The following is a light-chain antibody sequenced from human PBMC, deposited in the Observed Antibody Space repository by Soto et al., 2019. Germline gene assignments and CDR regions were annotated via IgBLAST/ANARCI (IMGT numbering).Light chain of an antibody. CDR1: ESVRHY. V-gene: IGKV3-11*01. CDR3: QPYNNWPLT. Sequence: EIVLTQSPATLSLSPGERATLSCRASESVRHYVAWYQQKPAQAPRLLIYDASNRATGVPTRFSGSRSGAEFTLTINSLQSEDFAVYYCQPYNNWPLTFGGGTKVDIK. J-gene: IGKJ4*01. CDR2: DAS.